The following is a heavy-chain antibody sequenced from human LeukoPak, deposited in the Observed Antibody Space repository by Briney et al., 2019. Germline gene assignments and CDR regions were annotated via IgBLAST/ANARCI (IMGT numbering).Heavy chain of an antibody. Sequence: GGSLRLSCAASGFTFSSYSMNWVRQAPGKGLEWVSSIGSSSSYIYYADSVKGRFTISRDNAKNSLYLQMNSLRAEDTAVYYCARDSDSSGYYYDAFDIWGQGTMVTVSS. CDR1: GFTFSSYS. D-gene: IGHD3-22*01. CDR2: IGSSSSYI. CDR3: ARDSDSSGYYYDAFDI. J-gene: IGHJ3*02. V-gene: IGHV3-21*01.